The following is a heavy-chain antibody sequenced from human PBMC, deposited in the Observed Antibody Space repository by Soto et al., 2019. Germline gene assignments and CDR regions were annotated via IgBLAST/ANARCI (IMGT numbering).Heavy chain of an antibody. V-gene: IGHV3-23*01. J-gene: IGHJ5*02. CDR2: ISGSGGNT. Sequence: HPGGSLRLSCAASGFTFSNNAMSWVRQAPGKGPEWVSAISGSGGNTYYADSAKGRFTISRDNSKNTLYLQMNSLRAEDTAIYYCAKEVTVAGTFWLDPWGQGTLVIVSS. CDR1: GFTFSNNA. D-gene: IGHD6-19*01. CDR3: AKEVTVAGTFWLDP.